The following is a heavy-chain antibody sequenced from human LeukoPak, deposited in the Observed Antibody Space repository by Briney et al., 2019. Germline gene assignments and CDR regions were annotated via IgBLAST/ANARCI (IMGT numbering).Heavy chain of an antibody. J-gene: IGHJ3*02. CDR3: ARSVLSITSDAFDI. CDR2: ISWDGGST. D-gene: IGHD2-2*01. Sequence: PGGSLRLSCAASGFTFDDYAMHWVRQAPGKGLEWVSLISWDGGSTYYADSVKGRFTISRDNSENSLYLQMNSLRAEDTAVYYCARSVLSITSDAFDIWGQGTMVTVSS. CDR1: GFTFDDYA. V-gene: IGHV3-43D*03.